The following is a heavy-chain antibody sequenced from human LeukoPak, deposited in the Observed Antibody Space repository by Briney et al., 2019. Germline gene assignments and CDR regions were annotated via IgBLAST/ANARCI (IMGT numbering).Heavy chain of an antibody. CDR3: ARHGNYYDTSQSDP. D-gene: IGHD3-22*01. V-gene: IGHV4-38-2*01. Sequence: PSETLSLTCAVSGYSSSSGYYWGWIRQPPGKGLEWIGSVYHSGSTYYNPSLKSRVTISVDTSKNQFSLKLSSVTAADTAVYYCARHGNYYDTSQSDPWGQGTLVTVSS. CDR2: VYHSGST. J-gene: IGHJ5*02. CDR1: GYSSSSGYY.